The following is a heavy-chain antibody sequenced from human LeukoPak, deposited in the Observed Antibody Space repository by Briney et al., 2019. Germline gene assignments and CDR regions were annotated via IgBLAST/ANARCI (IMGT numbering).Heavy chain of an antibody. V-gene: IGHV3-23*01. Sequence: PGGSLRLSCAASGFTFSSYAMSWVRQAPGKGLEWVSGISGSGGSTYYADSVKGRFTISRDNSKNTLYPQMNSLRAEDTAVYYCAKDSVLSYGNPYYFDYWGQGTLVTVSS. J-gene: IGHJ4*02. D-gene: IGHD4-11*01. CDR2: ISGSGGST. CDR3: AKDSVLSYGNPYYFDY. CDR1: GFTFSSYA.